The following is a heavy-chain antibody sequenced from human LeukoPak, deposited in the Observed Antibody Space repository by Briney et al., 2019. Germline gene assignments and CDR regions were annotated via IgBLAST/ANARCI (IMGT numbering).Heavy chain of an antibody. CDR1: GFTFSSYS. J-gene: IGHJ4*02. CDR2: ISSSSSYI. Sequence: GGSLRLSCAASGFTFSSYSMNWVRQAPGKGLEWVSSISSSSSYIYYADSVKGRFTISRDNAKSSLYLQMNSLRAEDTAVYYCAREVGEYRGIFDYWGQGTLVTVSS. D-gene: IGHD3-16*01. CDR3: AREVGEYRGIFDY. V-gene: IGHV3-21*01.